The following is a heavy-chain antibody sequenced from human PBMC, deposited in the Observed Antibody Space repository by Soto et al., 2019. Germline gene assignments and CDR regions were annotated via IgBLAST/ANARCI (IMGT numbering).Heavy chain of an antibody. CDR2: INPANENT. D-gene: IGHD5-18*01. Sequence: GASVKVSCKASGYTFPAYPIHWVRQAAGQGLEWMGWINPANENTQYSQKFQGRIIITRDTSASTGYMELSSLRSEDTTAYYCARFVYSYGSVDYWGQGTLVTVSS. J-gene: IGHJ4*02. CDR1: GYTFPAYP. CDR3: ARFVYSYGSVDY. V-gene: IGHV1-3*01.